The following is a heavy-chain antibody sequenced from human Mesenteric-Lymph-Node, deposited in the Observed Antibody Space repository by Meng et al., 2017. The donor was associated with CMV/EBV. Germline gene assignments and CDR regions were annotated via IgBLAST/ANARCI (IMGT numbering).Heavy chain of an antibody. J-gene: IGHJ6*02. Sequence: SETLSLTCTVSGGSISSSSYYWGWIRQPPGKGLEWIGSIYYSGSTYYNPSLKSRVTISVDTSKNQFSLKLSSVTAADTAVYYCARGPYYYDSSGYPNYYGMDVWGQGTTVTVSS. D-gene: IGHD3-22*01. CDR3: ARGPYYYDSSGYPNYYGMDV. V-gene: IGHV4-39*01. CDR1: GGSISSSSYY. CDR2: IYYSGST.